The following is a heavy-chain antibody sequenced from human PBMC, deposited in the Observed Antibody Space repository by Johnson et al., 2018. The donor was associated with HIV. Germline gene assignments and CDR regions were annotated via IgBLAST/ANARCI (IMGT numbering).Heavy chain of an antibody. J-gene: IGHJ3*02. CDR2: IYSGGST. V-gene: IGHV3-66*01. CDR1: GFTVSSNY. D-gene: IGHD3-10*01. Sequence: VQLVESGGGLVQPGGSLRLSCAASGFTVSSNYMSWVRQAPGKGLEWVSVIYSGGSTYYADSVKGRFTISRDNSKNTLYLQMNSLRAEDTAVYYCARDPPSYGSGSYFRACDIWGQGTMVTVSS. CDR3: ARDPPSYGSGSYFRACDI.